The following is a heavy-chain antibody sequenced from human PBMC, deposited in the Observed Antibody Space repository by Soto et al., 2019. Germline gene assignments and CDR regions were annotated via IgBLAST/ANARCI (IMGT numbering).Heavy chain of an antibody. D-gene: IGHD1-26*01. CDR2: IYNSGRT. Sequence: QVQLQESGPGLVKPSQTLSLTCTVSGGSITSDFYYWSWIRQPPGEGLEWIGYIYNSGRTFYNPSLRSRVIISLDTSKIQFSLKLSSVTAADTAVYYCAAFLGAYWYFDLWGRGTLVTVSS. J-gene: IGHJ2*01. CDR3: AAFLGAYWYFDL. V-gene: IGHV4-30-4*01. CDR1: GGSITSDFYY.